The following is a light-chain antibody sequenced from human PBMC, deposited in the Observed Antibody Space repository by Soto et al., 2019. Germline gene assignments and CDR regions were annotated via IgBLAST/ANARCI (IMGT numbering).Light chain of an antibody. CDR2: GAS. Sequence: EIVMTQSPATLSVSPEEKATISCRPSQSVSSNLAWYQQKPGQAPRLLIYGASTRATGIPARFSGSGSGTEFTLTISSLQSEDFAVYYCQQHSNWPLTFGGGTKV. CDR1: QSVSSN. V-gene: IGKV3-15*01. CDR3: QQHSNWPLT. J-gene: IGKJ4*01.